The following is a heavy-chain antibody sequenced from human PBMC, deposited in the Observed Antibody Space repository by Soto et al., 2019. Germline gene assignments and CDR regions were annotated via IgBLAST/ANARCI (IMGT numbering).Heavy chain of an antibody. D-gene: IGHD2-15*01. CDR2: IHNSERT. V-gene: IGHV4-59*02. CDR3: ATGEDSRKVAY. Sequence: QVQLQESGPGLVKPSGTLSLTCSVSGGSVSSNLWSWVRQSPGKGLEWIGYIHNSERTRYNLSVKSRVTISVDTSKNQLSLKLISVTAADTAVYYCATGEDSRKVAYWGQGTLITVSS. J-gene: IGHJ4*02. CDR1: GGSVSSNL.